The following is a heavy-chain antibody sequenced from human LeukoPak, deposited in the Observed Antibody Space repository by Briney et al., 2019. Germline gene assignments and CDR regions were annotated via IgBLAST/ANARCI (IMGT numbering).Heavy chain of an antibody. D-gene: IGHD1-26*01. CDR1: GGSISSGGYY. CDR2: IYHSGST. J-gene: IGHJ3*02. Sequence: PSQTLSLTCTVSGGSISSGGYYWSWIRQPPGKGLEWIGYIYHSGSTYYNPSLKSRVTISVDRSKNQFSLKLSSVTAADTAVYYCARLYIGSHTVEDAFDIWGQGTMVTVSS. CDR3: ARLYIGSHTVEDAFDI. V-gene: IGHV4-30-2*01.